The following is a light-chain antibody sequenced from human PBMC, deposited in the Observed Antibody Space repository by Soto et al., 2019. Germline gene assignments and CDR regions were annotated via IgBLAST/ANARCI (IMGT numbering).Light chain of an antibody. CDR3: QQHYNLPPWT. Sequence: DIQMTQSPPSLSASVGDTVTITCRASQSISTYLDWYQVTPGKAPKVLIYGASTLQDGVPSRFSGSGYGTDFTLSINNLQPEDFATYYCQQHYNLPPWTFGQGTKVEI. J-gene: IGKJ1*01. CDR2: GAS. V-gene: IGKV1-39*01. CDR1: QSISTY.